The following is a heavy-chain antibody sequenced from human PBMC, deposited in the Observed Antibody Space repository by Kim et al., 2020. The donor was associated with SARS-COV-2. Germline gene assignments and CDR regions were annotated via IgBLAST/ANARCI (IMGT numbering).Heavy chain of an antibody. CDR3: ARDLSVGWFDP. CDR1: GGSISSSSYY. D-gene: IGHD1-26*01. Sequence: SETLSLTCTVSGGSISSSSYYWGWIRQPPGKGLEWIGSIYYSGSTYYNPSLKSRVTISVDTSKNQFSLKLSSVTAADTAVYYCARDLSVGWFDPWGQGTL. V-gene: IGHV4-39*07. CDR2: IYYSGST. J-gene: IGHJ5*02.